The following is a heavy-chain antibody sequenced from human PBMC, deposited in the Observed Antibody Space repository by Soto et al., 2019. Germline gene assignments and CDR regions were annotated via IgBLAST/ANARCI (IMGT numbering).Heavy chain of an antibody. J-gene: IGHJ4*02. CDR3: ARPDGAANYYFDY. CDR2: IYPRDSDT. Sequence: GESLKISCKGSGYSSASYWIAWARQMPGKGLEWMGIIYPRDSDTRYSPSFQGQVTISVDKSINTAYLQWSSLKASDTAMYYCARPDGAANYYFDYWGQGSLVTVYS. CDR1: GYSSASYW. V-gene: IGHV5-51*01. D-gene: IGHD1-1*01.